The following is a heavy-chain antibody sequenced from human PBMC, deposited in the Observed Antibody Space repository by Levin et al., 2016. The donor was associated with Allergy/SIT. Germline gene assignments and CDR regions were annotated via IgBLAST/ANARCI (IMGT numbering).Heavy chain of an antibody. D-gene: IGHD4/OR15-4a*01. CDR3: VRIPNGANYPNWFDP. V-gene: IGHV3-21*01. CDR1: GFTFSTYN. CDR2: ISGSSGHS. J-gene: IGHJ5*02. Sequence: GESLKISCAASGFTFSTYNMNWVRQAPGKGLEWVSAISGSSGHSFYADSVKGRFTISRDNAKNSLSLQMNSLRVEDTAVYYCVRIPNGANYPNWFDPWGQGTLVTVSS.